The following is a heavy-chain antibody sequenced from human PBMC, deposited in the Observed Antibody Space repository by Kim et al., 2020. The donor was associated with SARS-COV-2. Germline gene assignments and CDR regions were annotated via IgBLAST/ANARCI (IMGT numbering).Heavy chain of an antibody. CDR1: GGSISSYY. V-gene: IGHV4-4*07. CDR3: ARDPEYCSSTSCDGGFDP. J-gene: IGHJ5*02. D-gene: IGHD2-2*01. Sequence: SETLSLTCTVSGGSISSYYWSWIRQPAGKGLEWIGRIYTSGSTNYNPSLKSRVTMSVDTSKNQFSLKLSSVTAADTAVYYCARDPEYCSSTSCDGGFDPWGQGTLVTVSS. CDR2: IYTSGST.